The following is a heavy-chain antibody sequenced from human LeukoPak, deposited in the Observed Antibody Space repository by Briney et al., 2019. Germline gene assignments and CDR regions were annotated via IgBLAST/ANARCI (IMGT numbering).Heavy chain of an antibody. J-gene: IGHJ4*02. V-gene: IGHV1-18*01. CDR3: ARDISYYYDSSGYYFDY. D-gene: IGHD3-22*01. CDR2: ISAYSGNT. CDR1: GYTFTSYG. Sequence: ASVKVSCKASGYTFTSYGIGWVRQAPGQGLEWMGWISAYSGNTNYAQKLQGRVTMTTDTSTSTAYMELRSLRSDDTAVYYCARDISYYYDSSGYYFDYWGQGTLVTVSS.